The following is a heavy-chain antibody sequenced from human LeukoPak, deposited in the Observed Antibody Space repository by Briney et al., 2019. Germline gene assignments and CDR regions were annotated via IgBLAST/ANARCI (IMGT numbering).Heavy chain of an antibody. J-gene: IGHJ4*02. CDR2: IKQDETEK. CDR3: VRLGSSSPGNCYKLFDQ. D-gene: IGHD2-2*01. CDR1: GFPFSIFW. Sequence: GGSVSLSGRVSGFPFSIFWMGWVRQARGKGREWVANIKQDETEKFYLGSVKGRFTISRDKAKDFLYVQMSGLRGEDWALYYCVRLGSSSPGNCYKLFDQWGQGTLVTVSS. V-gene: IGHV3-7*03.